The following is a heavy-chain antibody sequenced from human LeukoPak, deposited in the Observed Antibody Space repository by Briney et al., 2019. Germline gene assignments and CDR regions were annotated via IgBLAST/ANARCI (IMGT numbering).Heavy chain of an antibody. CDR1: GFTFSSYW. CDR3: ARGSIAAAYGTYDY. V-gene: IGHV3-74*01. D-gene: IGHD6-13*01. CDR2: IKSDGSST. J-gene: IGHJ4*02. Sequence: GGSLRLSCAASGFTFSSYWMHWVRQARGKGLVWVSRIKSDGSSTSYADSVKGRFPISRDNAKTTLYLQMTSLRAEDTAVYYCARGSIAAAYGTYDYWGQGTLVTVSS.